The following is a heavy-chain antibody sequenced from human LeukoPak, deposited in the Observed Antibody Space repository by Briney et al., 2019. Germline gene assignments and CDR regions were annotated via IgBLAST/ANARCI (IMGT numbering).Heavy chain of an antibody. CDR2: INHSGST. D-gene: IGHD3-22*01. CDR3: ARVHSSGYYFAY. Sequence: PSETLSLTCAVYGGSFSGYYWSWIRQPPGKGLEWIGEINHSGSTNYNPSLKSRVTISVDTSKNQFSLKLSSVTAAVTAVYYCARVHSSGYYFAYWGQGTLVTVSS. CDR1: GGSFSGYY. J-gene: IGHJ4*02. V-gene: IGHV4-34*01.